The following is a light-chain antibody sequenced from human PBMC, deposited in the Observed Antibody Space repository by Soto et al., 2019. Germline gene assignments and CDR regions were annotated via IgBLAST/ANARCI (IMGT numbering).Light chain of an antibody. Sequence: IVMTQSPATLSVSPGERATLCCRASQSVGSKFAWYQQKPGQSPRLLIYDASTRATGVPARFSGSGSGTEFTLTISSLQSEDFAVYYCQQYKNWPPITFGQGTRLEIK. J-gene: IGKJ5*01. CDR1: QSVGSK. CDR2: DAS. CDR3: QQYKNWPPIT. V-gene: IGKV3-15*01.